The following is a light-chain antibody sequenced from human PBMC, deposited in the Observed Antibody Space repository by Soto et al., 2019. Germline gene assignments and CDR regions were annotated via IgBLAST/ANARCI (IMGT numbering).Light chain of an antibody. CDR2: DVS. V-gene: IGLV2-14*01. J-gene: IGLJ2*01. CDR1: SSDVGGYNY. CDR3: SSYASSSTLVV. Sequence: QSALTQPASVSGSPGQSITISCTGTSSDVGGYNYVSWYQQHPGKAPKLMIYDVSNRPSGVSNRFSGSKSGNADSLTISGLQDEDEADYYCSSYASSSTLVVFGGGTKVTVL.